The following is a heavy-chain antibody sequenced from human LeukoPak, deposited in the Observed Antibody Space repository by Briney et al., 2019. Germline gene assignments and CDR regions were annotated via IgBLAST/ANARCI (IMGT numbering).Heavy chain of an antibody. V-gene: IGHV3-33*01. Sequence: GGSLRLSCAASGFTFSYYGMPWVRQAPGKGLEWVAAIQSDGSIEYYADSVKGRLIISRDNSKNTLFLRMNSLRADDTAVYYCARDIDSTGSYWYFDYWGQGTLVTVSS. D-gene: IGHD3-22*01. CDR1: GFTFSYYG. J-gene: IGHJ4*02. CDR3: ARDIDSTGSYWYFDY. CDR2: IQSDGSIE.